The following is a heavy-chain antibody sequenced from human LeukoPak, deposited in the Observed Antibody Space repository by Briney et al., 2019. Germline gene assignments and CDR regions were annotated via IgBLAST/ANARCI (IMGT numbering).Heavy chain of an antibody. V-gene: IGHV5-51*01. CDR2: IYPGDSNT. D-gene: IGHD2-2*01. Sequence: GESLKISCKGSGYSITSYWIGWVRQMPGKGLEWMGIIYPGDSNTIYNPSFQGQVTISADKSISTAYLQWSGLKASDTAMYYCARRYCSSTTCSEFDYWGQGTLVTVSS. CDR3: ARRYCSSTTCSEFDY. CDR1: GYSITSYW. J-gene: IGHJ4*02.